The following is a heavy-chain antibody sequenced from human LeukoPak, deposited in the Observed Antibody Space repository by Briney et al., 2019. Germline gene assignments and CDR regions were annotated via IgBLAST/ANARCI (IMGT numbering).Heavy chain of an antibody. CDR1: GGAFSDYY. D-gene: IGHD3-22*01. J-gene: IGHJ4*02. Sequence: PSETLSLTCAVYGGAFSDYYWSWIRQSPGKGLEWIGEINHSGSTNYNPSLKSRVIISVDSSKNQFSLKLSSVTAADTAVYYCARDGLVGYYDSSGYYSHFDLWGQGTQVTVSS. CDR2: INHSGST. V-gene: IGHV4-34*01. CDR3: ARDGLVGYYDSSGYYSHFDL.